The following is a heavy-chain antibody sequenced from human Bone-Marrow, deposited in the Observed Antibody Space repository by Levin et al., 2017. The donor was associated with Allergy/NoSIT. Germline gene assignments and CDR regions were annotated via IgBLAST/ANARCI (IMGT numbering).Heavy chain of an antibody. CDR3: ARSRISGWYYDY. J-gene: IGHJ4*02. Sequence: GESLKISCAASGFTVSDNDMSWVRQAPGKGLEWVSIIHSGGSTYYADSVKGRFTISRDNSKNTLYLQMNSLTAEDTAMYYCARSRISGWYYDYWGQGTLVTVSS. D-gene: IGHD6-19*01. V-gene: IGHV3-53*01. CDR2: IHSGGST. CDR1: GFTVSDND.